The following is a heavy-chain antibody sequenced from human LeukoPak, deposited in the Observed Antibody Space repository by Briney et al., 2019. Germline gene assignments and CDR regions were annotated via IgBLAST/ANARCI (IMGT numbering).Heavy chain of an antibody. D-gene: IGHD2-15*01. CDR1: GGTFSSYA. J-gene: IGHJ4*02. CDR2: IIPIFGTA. V-gene: IGHV1-69*05. Sequence: SVKVSCKASGGTFSSYAISWVRQAPGQGLEWMGGIIPIFGTANSAQKFQGSVTITTDETTSTAYMELSSLRAEDTAVYYCARAGSYYGYYFDYWGQGTLVTVPS. CDR3: ARAGSYYGYYFDY.